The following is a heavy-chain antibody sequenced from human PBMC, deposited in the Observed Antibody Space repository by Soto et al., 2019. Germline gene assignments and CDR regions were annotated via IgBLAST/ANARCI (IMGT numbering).Heavy chain of an antibody. CDR2: INHSGST. J-gene: IGHJ4*02. D-gene: IGHD3-22*01. CDR3: ARGHSSGYYNYFDY. CDR1: GGSFSGYY. V-gene: IGHV4-34*01. Sequence: PSETLSLTCAVYGGSFSGYYWSWIRQPPGKGLEWIGEINHSGSTNYNPSLKSRVTISVDTSKNQFSLKLSSVTAADTAVYYCARGHSSGYYNYFDYWGQGTLVTVSS.